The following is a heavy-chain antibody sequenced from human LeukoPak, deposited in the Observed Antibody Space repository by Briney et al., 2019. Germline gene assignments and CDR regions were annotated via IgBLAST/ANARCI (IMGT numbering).Heavy chain of an antibody. V-gene: IGHV4-34*01. D-gene: IGHD1-26*01. CDR3: ARSPMARGSYYCFFDY. J-gene: IGHJ4*02. CDR1: GGSFSGYY. Sequence: SETLSLTCAVYGGSFSGYYWSWIRQPPGKGLEWIGEINHSGSTNYNPSLKSRVTISVDTSKNQFSLKLSSVTDADTAVYYCARSPMARGSYYCFFDYWGQGTLVTVSS. CDR2: INHSGST.